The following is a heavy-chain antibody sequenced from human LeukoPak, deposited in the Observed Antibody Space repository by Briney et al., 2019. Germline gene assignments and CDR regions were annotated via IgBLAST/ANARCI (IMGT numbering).Heavy chain of an antibody. V-gene: IGHV3-48*02. Sequence: PGGSLRLSCAASGFTFSSYSMNWVRQAPGKGLEWVSYISSSSSTIYYADSVKGRFTISRDNAKNSLYLQMNSLRDEDTAVYYCARDLSFWGRYFDWLLQKGGSDAFDIWGQGTMVTVSS. CDR2: ISSSSSTI. J-gene: IGHJ3*02. CDR1: GFTFSSYS. CDR3: ARDLSFWGRYFDWLLQKGGSDAFDI. D-gene: IGHD3-9*01.